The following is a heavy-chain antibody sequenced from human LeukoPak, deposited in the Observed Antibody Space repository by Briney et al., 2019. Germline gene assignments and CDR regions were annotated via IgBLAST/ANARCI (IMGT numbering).Heavy chain of an antibody. Sequence: ASVKVSCKASGYTFTNYGISWVRQAPGQGLEWMGWISAYDGNTNYAQKLQGRVTMTTDTSTSTAYMELRSLRSDDTAVYYCARHPYGGNSPGPRGANDYWGQGTLVTVSS. CDR2: ISAYDGNT. D-gene: IGHD4-23*01. V-gene: IGHV1-18*01. CDR3: ARHPYGGNSPGPRGANDY. J-gene: IGHJ4*02. CDR1: GYTFTNYG.